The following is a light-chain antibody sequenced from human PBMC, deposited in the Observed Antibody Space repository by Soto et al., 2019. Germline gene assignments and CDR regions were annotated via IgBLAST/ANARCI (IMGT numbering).Light chain of an antibody. J-gene: IGKJ3*01. Sequence: EIVLTQSPGTLSLSPGERATLSCRASQSVSSSYLAWYQQKPGQAPRLLIYGASSRATGIPDRFSGSGSGSDFNLTISGLEPEDCAVYYCQHYGSSRLFTFGLGTKVDIK. CDR1: QSVSSSY. CDR2: GAS. CDR3: QHYGSSRLFT. V-gene: IGKV3-20*01.